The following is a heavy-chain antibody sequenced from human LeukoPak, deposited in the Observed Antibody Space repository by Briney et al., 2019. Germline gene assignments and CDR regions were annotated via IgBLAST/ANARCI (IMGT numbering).Heavy chain of an antibody. J-gene: IGHJ4*02. CDR2: ISGSGGST. V-gene: IGHV3-23*01. CDR1: GFTFSSYA. D-gene: IGHD4-17*01. CDR3: AKDPSKDYGDYFDY. Sequence: GRSLRLSCAASGFTFSSYAMSWVRQAPGKGLEWVSAISGSGGSTYYADSVKGRFTISRDNSKNTLYQQMNSLRAEDTAVYYCAKDPSKDYGDYFDYWGQGTLVTVSS.